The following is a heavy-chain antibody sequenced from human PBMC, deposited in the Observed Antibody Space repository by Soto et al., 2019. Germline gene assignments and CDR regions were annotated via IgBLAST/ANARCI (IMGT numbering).Heavy chain of an antibody. V-gene: IGHV3-23*01. Sequence: SCAASGFTFSSYAMSWVRQAPGKGLEWVSAISGSGGSTYYADSVKGRFTISRDNSKNTLYLQMNSLRAEDTAVYYCAKEALDYYDSSNWFDPWGQGTLVTVSS. CDR2: ISGSGGST. CDR1: GFTFSSYA. CDR3: AKEALDYYDSSNWFDP. D-gene: IGHD3-22*01. J-gene: IGHJ5*02.